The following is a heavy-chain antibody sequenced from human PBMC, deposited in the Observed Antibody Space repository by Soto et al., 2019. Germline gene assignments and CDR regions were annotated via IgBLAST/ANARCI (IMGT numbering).Heavy chain of an antibody. CDR3: AQALVFTGGDGFDI. Sequence: QVRLQEWGPGLVKPSQTLSLKCSVSGGSITTGGRYWSWIRQLPGKGLEWIGDIYYSGNTYYNAFLKSRVTTSVEAAKNQFSLKLSSVTAADSAVYYCAQALVFTGGDGFDIWGQGRLVTVSS. D-gene: IGHD1-1*01. J-gene: IGHJ3*02. V-gene: IGHV4-31*02. CDR1: GGSITTGGRY. CDR2: IYYSGNT.